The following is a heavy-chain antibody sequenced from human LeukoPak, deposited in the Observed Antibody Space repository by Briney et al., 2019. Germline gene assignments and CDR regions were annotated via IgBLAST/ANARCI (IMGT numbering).Heavy chain of an antibody. CDR3: AKGDYDFWSGPLDY. CDR2: ISGSGGST. V-gene: IGHV3-23*01. J-gene: IGHJ4*02. Sequence: GGPLRLSCAPSGFPFSSYAMSWGPQAPGKAVEWVSAISGSGGSTYYADSVKGRFTISRDNSKNTLYLQMHSLRAEDTAVYYCAKGDYDFWSGPLDYWGQGTLGTVSS. CDR1: GFPFSSYA. D-gene: IGHD3-3*01.